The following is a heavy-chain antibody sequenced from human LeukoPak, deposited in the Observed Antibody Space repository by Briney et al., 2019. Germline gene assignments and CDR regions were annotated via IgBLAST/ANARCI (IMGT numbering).Heavy chain of an antibody. CDR1: GFTFSSSA. J-gene: IGHJ4*02. D-gene: IGHD5-24*01. V-gene: IGHV3-23*01. CDR3: TRVGYIDEGIDY. CDR2: ISNNGGYT. Sequence: GGSLRLSCAASGFTFSSSAMSWVRQAPGKGLEWVSAISNNGGYTYYADSVQGRFTISRDNSKSTLCLQMNSLRAEDTAVYYCTRVGYIDEGIDYWGQGTLVTVSS.